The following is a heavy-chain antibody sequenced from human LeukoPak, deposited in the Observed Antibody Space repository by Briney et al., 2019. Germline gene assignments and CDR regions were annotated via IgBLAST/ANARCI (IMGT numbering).Heavy chain of an antibody. CDR1: GFTFSRYV. D-gene: IGHD1-14*01. J-gene: IGHJ4*02. CDR2: TPYDGRKE. CDR3: AKDSRYYYIDY. Sequence: GGSLRLSCAASGFTFSRYVMHWVRQAPGKGLEWVAFTPYDGRKEYYADSVKGWFTISRDNSKNTLYLQMNRLKSEDTAVYYCAKDSRYYYIDYWGQGTLVTVSS. V-gene: IGHV3-30*02.